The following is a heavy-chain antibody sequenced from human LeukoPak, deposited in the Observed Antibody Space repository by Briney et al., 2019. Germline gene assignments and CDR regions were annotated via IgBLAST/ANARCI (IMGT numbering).Heavy chain of an antibody. Sequence: GGSLRLSCAASGFTFTNYAMSWVRQAPGKGLEWASAISGSGGSTYYADSVKGRFTISRDNSKNTLYLQMNSLRAEDTAVYYCAKRDYGDYGYYYYGMDVWGQGTTVTVSS. D-gene: IGHD4-17*01. V-gene: IGHV3-23*01. CDR2: ISGSGGST. CDR1: GFTFTNYA. CDR3: AKRDYGDYGYYYYGMDV. J-gene: IGHJ6*02.